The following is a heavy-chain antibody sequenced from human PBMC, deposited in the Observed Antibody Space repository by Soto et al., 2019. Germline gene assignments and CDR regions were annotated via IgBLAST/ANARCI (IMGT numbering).Heavy chain of an antibody. CDR2: SYYSGPS. Sequence: PLELLCLTWTVSGGSIGVQSYYWTRIRKTPGKGLEWVGSSYYSGPSYFNPDLKGRVTISVDTSTNQFSLRLTSVTAADTAVYYCTRRYNWKDYDFDLWGQGTLVTVYS. D-gene: IGHD1-20*01. CDR1: GGSIGVQSYY. CDR3: TRRYNWKDYDFDL. V-gene: IGHV4-39*01. J-gene: IGHJ5*02.